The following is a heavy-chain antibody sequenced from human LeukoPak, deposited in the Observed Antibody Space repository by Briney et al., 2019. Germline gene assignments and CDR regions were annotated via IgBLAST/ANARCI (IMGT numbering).Heavy chain of an antibody. CDR2: IRYDGSNK. J-gene: IGHJ5*02. CDR1: GFTFSSYG. CDR3: AKDARPVSYNWFDP. D-gene: IGHD6-6*01. V-gene: IGHV3-30*02. Sequence: GXSLRLSCAASGFTFSSYGMHWVRQAPGKGREWVAFIRYDGSNKDYADSVKGRFTISRDNSKNTLYLQMNSLRAEDTAVYYCAKDARPVSYNWFDPWGQGTLVTVSS.